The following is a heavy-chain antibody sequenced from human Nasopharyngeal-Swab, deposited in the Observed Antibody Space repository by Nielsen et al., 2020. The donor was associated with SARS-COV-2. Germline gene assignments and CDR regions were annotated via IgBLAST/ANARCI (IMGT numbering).Heavy chain of an antibody. D-gene: IGHD3-16*01. CDR2: IKSKTDGGTT. CDR3: TRGGLYGMDD. J-gene: IGHJ6*02. Sequence: GESLKISCAASGFTFSNAWMSWVRQAPGKGLEWVGRIKSKTDGGTTDYAAPVKGRFTISRDDSKNTLYLQMNSLKTEDTAVYYCTRGGLYGMDDWGQGTTVTVSS. V-gene: IGHV3-15*01. CDR1: GFTFSNAW.